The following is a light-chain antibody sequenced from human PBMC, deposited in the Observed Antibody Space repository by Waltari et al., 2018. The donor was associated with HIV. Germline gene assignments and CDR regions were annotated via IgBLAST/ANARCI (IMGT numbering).Light chain of an antibody. CDR3: QQRSTSIT. V-gene: IGKV3-11*01. CDR2: DAS. CDR1: QSVNSY. Sequence: EIVLTQSPATLSLSPGEIATLSCRASQSVNSYLAWYQQKPGQAPRLLIYDASNRASGIPARFSGSGSGTDFTLTISSLEPEDFAVYYCQQRSTSITFGQGTRLDIK. J-gene: IGKJ5*01.